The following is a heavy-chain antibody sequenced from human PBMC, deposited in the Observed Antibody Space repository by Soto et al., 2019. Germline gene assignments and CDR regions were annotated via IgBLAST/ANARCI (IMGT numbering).Heavy chain of an antibody. D-gene: IGHD2-2*01. V-gene: IGHV4-34*01. Sequence: SETLSLTCAVYGGSFSGYYWSWIRQPPGKGLEWIGEINHSGSTNYNPSLKSRVTISVDTSKNQFSLKLSSVTTADTAVYYCARVAYCSSTSCYSSYYYYYMDVWGKGTTVTVSS. CDR3: ARVAYCSSTSCYSSYYYYYMDV. CDR2: INHSGST. J-gene: IGHJ6*03. CDR1: GGSFSGYY.